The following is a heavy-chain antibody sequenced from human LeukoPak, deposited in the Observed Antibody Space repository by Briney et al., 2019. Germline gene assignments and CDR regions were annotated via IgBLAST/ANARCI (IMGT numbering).Heavy chain of an antibody. CDR1: GFTLSSSS. CDR3: ARSRTQYYGSGIDY. CDR2: ISHDGSHN. D-gene: IGHD3-10*01. V-gene: IGHV3-30*01. Sequence: GGSLRLSCAASGFTLSSSSMHWVRQAPAKGLEWVAVISHDGSHNYNADSVKGRFTISRDNSKNTLYLQMNSLRPEDTAVYYCARSRTQYYGSGIDYWGQGTLVTVSS. J-gene: IGHJ4*02.